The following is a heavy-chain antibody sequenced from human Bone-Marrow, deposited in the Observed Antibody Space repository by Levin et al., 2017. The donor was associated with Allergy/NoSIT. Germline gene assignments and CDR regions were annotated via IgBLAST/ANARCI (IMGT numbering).Heavy chain of an antibody. CDR1: GFTFTSFW. CDR2: IERDGSET. CDR3: AREEGWGYHYGMDV. Sequence: LSLTCAASGFTFTSFWMTWVRQAPGKGLEWVANIERDGSETYYVDSVKGRFTISRDNAKNSVYLQMNSLRVDDTAMYYCAREEGWGYHYGMDVWGQGTTVTVSS. V-gene: IGHV3-7*01. D-gene: IGHD3-16*02. J-gene: IGHJ6*02.